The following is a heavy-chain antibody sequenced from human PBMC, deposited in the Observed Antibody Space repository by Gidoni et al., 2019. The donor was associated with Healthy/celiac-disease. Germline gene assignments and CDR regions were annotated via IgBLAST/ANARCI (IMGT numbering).Heavy chain of an antibody. D-gene: IGHD6-19*01. CDR1: GFTFGDYA. Sequence: GESGGGLVKPGRSLRLSCTASGFTFGDYAMSWFRQAPGKGLEWVGCIRSKAYGGTTEYAASVKGRFTISRDDSKSIAYLQMNSLKTEDTAVYYCTRVGSSGWYVSWFDPWGQGTLVTVSS. CDR3: TRVGSSGWYVSWFDP. V-gene: IGHV3-49*05. J-gene: IGHJ5*02. CDR2: IRSKAYGGTT.